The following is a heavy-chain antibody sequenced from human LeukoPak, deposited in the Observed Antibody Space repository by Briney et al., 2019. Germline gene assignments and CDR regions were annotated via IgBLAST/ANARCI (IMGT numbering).Heavy chain of an antibody. Sequence: GSLRLSCVASGFTFSRNVLHWVRQAPGKGLEWVATISYDGNNKFHADSVKGRFTISRDNSRNTVYLQMDSLRPEDTAVYHCAKGGIPTGPYYYFYYMDVWGNGTTVTVS. J-gene: IGHJ6*03. V-gene: IGHV3-30*01. CDR1: GFTFSRNV. D-gene: IGHD3/OR15-3a*01. CDR3: AKGGIPTGPYYYFYYMDV. CDR2: ISYDGNNK.